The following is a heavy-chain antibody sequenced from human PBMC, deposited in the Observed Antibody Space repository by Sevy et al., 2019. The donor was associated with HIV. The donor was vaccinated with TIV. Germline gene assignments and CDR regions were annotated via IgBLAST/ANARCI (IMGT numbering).Heavy chain of an antibody. CDR3: ARGSRDGYPPRWDFDY. CDR2: ISAYNGNK. CDR1: GYTFTSYG. J-gene: IGHJ4*02. V-gene: IGHV1-18*04. D-gene: IGHD2-2*01. Sequence: ASVKVSCKASGYTFTSYGISWVRQAPGQGLEWMGWISAYNGNKNYAQKLQGRVTMTTDTSTSTAYMELRSLRSDDTAVYYCARGSRDGYPPRWDFDYWGQGTLVTVSS.